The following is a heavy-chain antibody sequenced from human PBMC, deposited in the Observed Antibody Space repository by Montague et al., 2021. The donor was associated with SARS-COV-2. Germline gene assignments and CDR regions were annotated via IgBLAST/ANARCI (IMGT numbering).Heavy chain of an antibody. Sequence: SETLSLTCTVSGGSVSSYYWSWIRQPPGKRLEWIGYIYYRGSTNYSPSFKGRVIMSVDTSNNQFSLRLTSVTAADTAVYYCARLRRPDGYSYWFGPWGQGTLVTVSS. CDR2: IYYRGST. CDR1: GGSVSSYY. V-gene: IGHV4-59*08. D-gene: IGHD5-24*01. CDR3: ARLRRPDGYSYWFGP. J-gene: IGHJ5*02.